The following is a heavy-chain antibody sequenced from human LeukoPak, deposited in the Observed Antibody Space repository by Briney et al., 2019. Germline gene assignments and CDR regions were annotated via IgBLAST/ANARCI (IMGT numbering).Heavy chain of an antibody. V-gene: IGHV3-23*01. CDR3: AKPTYGDWFDP. CDR2: ISGSGGST. D-gene: IGHD4-17*01. J-gene: IGHJ5*02. CDR1: GFTFSRNW. Sequence: HPGGSLRLSCAASGFTFSRNWMSWVRQAPGKGLEWVSAISGSGGSTYYADSVKGRFTISRDNSKNTLYLQMNSLRAEDTAVYYCAKPTYGDWFDPWGQGTLVTVSS.